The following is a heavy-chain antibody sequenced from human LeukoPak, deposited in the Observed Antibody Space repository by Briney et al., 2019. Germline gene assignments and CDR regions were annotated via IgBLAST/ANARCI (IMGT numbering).Heavy chain of an antibody. Sequence: GGSLRLSCAASGFTFSNYAMHWVRQAPGKGLEWVALIAYDGINKYYADSVKGRFTISRDNSKNTLYLQMNSLRAEDTAVYYCARDHGDYAFDYWGQGTLVTVSS. CDR3: ARDHGDYAFDY. CDR2: IAYDGINK. V-gene: IGHV3-30-3*01. CDR1: GFTFSNYA. D-gene: IGHD4-17*01. J-gene: IGHJ4*02.